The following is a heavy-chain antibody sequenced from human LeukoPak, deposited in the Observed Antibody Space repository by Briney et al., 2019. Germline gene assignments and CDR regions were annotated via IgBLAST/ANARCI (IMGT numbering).Heavy chain of an antibody. CDR3: ASPGNPLYPFDAFDI. Sequence: GGSLRLSCAASGFTFSDYYMSRIRQAPGKGLEWVSYISSSGSTMYYADSVKGRFTISRDNAKNSLYLQMNSLRAEDTAVYYCASPGNPLYPFDAFDIWGQGTMVTVS. CDR2: ISSSGSTM. CDR1: GFTFSDYY. V-gene: IGHV3-11*04. J-gene: IGHJ3*02. D-gene: IGHD1-14*01.